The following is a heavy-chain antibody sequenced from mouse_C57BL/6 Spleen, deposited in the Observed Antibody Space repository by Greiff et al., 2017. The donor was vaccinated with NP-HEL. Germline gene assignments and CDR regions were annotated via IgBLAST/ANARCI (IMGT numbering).Heavy chain of an antibody. CDR3: ARGLRDAMDY. J-gene: IGHJ4*01. Sequence: EVQLQQSGAELVKPGASVKLSCTASGFNIKDYYMHWVKQRTEQGLEWIGRIDPEDGETKYAPKFPGKATITADTSSNTAYLQLSSLTSEDTAVYYCARGLRDAMDYWGQGTSVTVSS. CDR1: GFNIKDYY. CDR2: IDPEDGET. V-gene: IGHV14-2*01. D-gene: IGHD3-1*01.